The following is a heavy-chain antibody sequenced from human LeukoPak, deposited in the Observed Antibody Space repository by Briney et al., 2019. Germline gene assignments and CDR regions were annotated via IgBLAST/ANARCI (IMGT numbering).Heavy chain of an antibody. J-gene: IGHJ4*02. CDR3: ARQEDGGNPN. Sequence: GESLKISCKASGYSFTSQVSGKVLKWMGIIYPGDSDTRYSPSFQGQVTISADKSISTAYLQWSSLKASDTAMYYCARQEDGGNPNWGQGTLVTVSS. D-gene: IGHD4-23*01. CDR1: GYSFTS. V-gene: IGHV5-51*01. CDR2: IYPGDSDT.